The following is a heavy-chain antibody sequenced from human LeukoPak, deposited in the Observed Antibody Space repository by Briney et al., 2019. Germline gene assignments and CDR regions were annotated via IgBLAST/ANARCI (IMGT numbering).Heavy chain of an antibody. CDR1: GFTFSIYS. CDR3: ARTGKAASGEYYGMDV. J-gene: IGHJ6*02. V-gene: IGHV3-21*01. CDR2: IRSSSSYV. Sequence: PGGSLRLSCAASGFTFSIYSMNWVRQAPGKRLEWVSSIRSSSSYVYYADSVKGRFTISRDNAKNSLYLQMNSLRAEDTAVYYCARTGKAASGEYYGMDVWGQGTTVSVCS. D-gene: IGHD3-10*01.